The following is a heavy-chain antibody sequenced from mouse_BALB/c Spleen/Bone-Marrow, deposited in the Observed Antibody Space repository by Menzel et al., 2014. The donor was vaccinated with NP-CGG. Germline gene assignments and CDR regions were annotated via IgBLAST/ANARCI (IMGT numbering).Heavy chain of an antibody. Sequence: VQLQQSGAELMKPGASVKISCKATGYTFSSYWIEWVKQRPGHGLEWIGEILPGSGGTNYNEKFKGKATFTADTFSNTAYMQLNSLTSEDSAVYYCARSMDYWGQGTSVTVSS. J-gene: IGHJ4*01. CDR2: ILPGSGGT. CDR1: GYTFSSYW. V-gene: IGHV1-9*01. CDR3: ARSMDY.